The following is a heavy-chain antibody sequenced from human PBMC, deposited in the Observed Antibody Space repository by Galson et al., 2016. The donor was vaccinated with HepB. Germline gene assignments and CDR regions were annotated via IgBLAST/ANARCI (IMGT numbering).Heavy chain of an antibody. CDR3: ARISAVTGNYFDY. CDR1: GFSLSTSGMC. CDR2: IDWDDDE. V-gene: IGHV2-70*01. J-gene: IGHJ4*02. D-gene: IGHD6-13*01. Sequence: PALVKPTQTLTLTCTFSGFSLSTSGMCVSWIRQPPGKALEWLALIDWDDDEYYSTSLETRLTISKDTSRNQVVLTMTNMDPVDTATYYCARISAVTGNYFDYWGQGTLVAVPS.